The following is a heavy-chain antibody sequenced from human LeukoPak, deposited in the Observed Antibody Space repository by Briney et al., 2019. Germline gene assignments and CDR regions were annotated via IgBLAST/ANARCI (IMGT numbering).Heavy chain of an antibody. Sequence: PGGSLRLSCAVSGFTFDDYAMQWVRQAPGKDLEWVSGISWNRGSIGYADSVKGRFTISRDNAKMSLYLQMNSLRAEDTALYYCAKGYCSSISCHADYWGQGTLVTASS. CDR2: ISWNRGSI. J-gene: IGHJ4*02. D-gene: IGHD2-2*01. CDR3: AKGYCSSISCHADY. CDR1: GFTFDDYA. V-gene: IGHV3-9*01.